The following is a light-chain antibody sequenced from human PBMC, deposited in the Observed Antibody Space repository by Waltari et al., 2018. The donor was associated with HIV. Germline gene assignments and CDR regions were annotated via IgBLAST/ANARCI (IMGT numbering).Light chain of an antibody. Sequence: DIQMTQSPSTLSASVGDSVTITCRASQSITYWVAWYQQKPGKAPRLLIYKASTLKSGVPSRFSGTGAGTDFTLTISSLQAEDVAVYYCHQYYFIPPTFGQGTRLE. V-gene: IGKV1-5*03. CDR3: HQYYFIPPT. J-gene: IGKJ5*01. CDR1: QSITYW. CDR2: KAS.